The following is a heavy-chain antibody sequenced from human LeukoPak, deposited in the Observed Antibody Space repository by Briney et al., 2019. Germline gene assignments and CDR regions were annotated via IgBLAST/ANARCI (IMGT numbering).Heavy chain of an antibody. CDR2: ISSSSSSYI. CDR1: GFTFSSYS. CDR3: ARVREYSSPVWAFDI. D-gene: IGHD5-18*01. Sequence: PGGSLGLSCAASGFTFSSYSMNWVRQAPGKGLEWVSSISSSSSSYIYYADSVKGRFTISRDNAKNSLYLQMNSQRAEDTAVYYCARVREYSSPVWAFDIWGQGTMVTVSS. J-gene: IGHJ3*02. V-gene: IGHV3-21*01.